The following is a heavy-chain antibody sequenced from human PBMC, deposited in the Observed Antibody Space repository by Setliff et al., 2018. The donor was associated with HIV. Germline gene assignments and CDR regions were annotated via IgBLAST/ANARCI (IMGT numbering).Heavy chain of an antibody. CDR2: IIPIFGPT. CDR1: GYTFSNYA. Sequence: SVKVSCKASGYTFSNYAISWVRQAPGQGLEWMGRIIPIFGPTNYAQKFQGRVTITADESTTTAYMELSSLRSEDTAVYYCARERNYGVNRPFDYWGQGTLVTVSS. D-gene: IGHD4-17*01. CDR3: ARERNYGVNRPFDY. V-gene: IGHV1-69*13. J-gene: IGHJ4*02.